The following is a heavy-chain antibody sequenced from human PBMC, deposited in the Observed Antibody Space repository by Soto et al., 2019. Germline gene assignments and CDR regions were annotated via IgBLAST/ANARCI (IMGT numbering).Heavy chain of an antibody. CDR1: GFSFHLAW. CDR2: IKSNIDGGAT. D-gene: IGHD3-9*01. V-gene: IGHV3-15*07. CDR3: KTDALTRQSTDH. J-gene: IGHJ4*02. Sequence: EVQLVASGGGLVKPGGSLRLSCAASGFSFHLAWLNWVRQAPGKGPEWVGLIKSNIDGGATDYAAPVEGRFTISRDDSKNTLYLQMNSLRTEDTAVYYCKTDALTRQSTDHWGQGTLVTVSS.